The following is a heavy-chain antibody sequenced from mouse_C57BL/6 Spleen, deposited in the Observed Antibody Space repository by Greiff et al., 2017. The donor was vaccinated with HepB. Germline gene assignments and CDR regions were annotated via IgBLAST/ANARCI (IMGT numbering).Heavy chain of an antibody. CDR1: GFTFSDYY. Sequence: EVQRVESEGGLVQPGSSMKLSCTASGFTFSDYYMAWVRQVPEKGLEWVANINYDGSSTYYLASLKSRFIISRDTAKNILYLQLSSLKSEDTATYYCAREGQGVYYAMDYWGQGTSVTVSS. CDR2: INYDGSST. D-gene: IGHD3-3*01. CDR3: AREGQGVYYAMDY. J-gene: IGHJ4*01. V-gene: IGHV5-16*01.